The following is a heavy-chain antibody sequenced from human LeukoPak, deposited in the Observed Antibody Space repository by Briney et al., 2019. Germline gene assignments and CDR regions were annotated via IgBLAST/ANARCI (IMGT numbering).Heavy chain of an antibody. CDR3: ARDSALDYDSSGYHYGHWFDP. V-gene: IGHV3-30*03. J-gene: IGHJ5*02. D-gene: IGHD3-22*01. Sequence: GGSLRLSCAASGFTFSSYGMHWVRQAPGKGLEWVAVISYDGSNKYYADSVKGRFTISRDNSKNTLYLQMNSLRAEDTAVYYCARDSALDYDSSGYHYGHWFDPWGQGTLVTVSS. CDR1: GFTFSSYG. CDR2: ISYDGSNK.